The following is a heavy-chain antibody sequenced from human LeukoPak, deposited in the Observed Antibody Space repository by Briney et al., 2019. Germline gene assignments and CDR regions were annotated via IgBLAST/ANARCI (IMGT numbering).Heavy chain of an antibody. D-gene: IGHD3-22*01. CDR2: INPNSGGT. CDR1: GYTFTGYY. Sequence: APVTVSCKASGYTFTGYYMHWVRQAPGQGLEWMGWINPNSGGTNYAQKFQGRVTITRDTSISTAYTELSRLRSDDTAVYYCARGSYDSSGYWSPAHAFDIWGQGTMVTVSS. J-gene: IGHJ3*02. CDR3: ARGSYDSSGYWSPAHAFDI. V-gene: IGHV1-2*02.